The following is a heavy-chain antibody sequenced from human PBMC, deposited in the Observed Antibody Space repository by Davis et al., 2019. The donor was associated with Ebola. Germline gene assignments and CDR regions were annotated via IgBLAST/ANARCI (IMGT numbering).Heavy chain of an antibody. D-gene: IGHD1-26*01. CDR3: ARAGHCGNYGSFDS. J-gene: IGHJ4*02. V-gene: IGHV3-23*01. CDR2: IGGGGGSI. CDR1: GFTFSTSA. Sequence: PGGSLRLSCAASGFTFSTSAMSWGRQAPGKGLEWVSSIGGGGGSIYYADSVKGRFTISRDNSKNTLYLQMNSLRAEDTAVYYCARAGHCGNYGSFDSWGQGTLVTVSS.